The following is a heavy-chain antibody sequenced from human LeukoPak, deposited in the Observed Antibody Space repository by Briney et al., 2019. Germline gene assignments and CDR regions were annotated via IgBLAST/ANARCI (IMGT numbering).Heavy chain of an antibody. J-gene: IGHJ6*03. V-gene: IGHV3-48*03. CDR3: ARVAYYYYYMDV. CDR2: ISSSGSTI. Sequence: GGSLRLSCAASGFTFSSYEMNWVRQAPGEGLEWVSYISSSGSTIYYADSVKGRFTISRDNAKNSLYLQMNSLRAEDTAVYYCARVAYYYYYMDVWGKGTTVTISS. CDR1: GFTFSSYE. D-gene: IGHD2-21*01.